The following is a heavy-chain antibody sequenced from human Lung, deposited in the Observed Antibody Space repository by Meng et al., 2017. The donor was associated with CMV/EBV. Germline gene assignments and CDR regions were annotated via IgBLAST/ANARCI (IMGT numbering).Heavy chain of an antibody. CDR2: TYCRSKWYH. CDR1: GDIVSSKSAA. J-gene: IGHJ4*02. CDR3: ARGINGGCGD. Sequence: QVQVQQAGPGLGKPPPPLSLTRAISGDIVSSKSAAWHWIRQAPSKGLEWLGRTYCRSKWYHEYAVSVKSRITTSPDTPKNQFPLQLNSMTPEDTAVYYCARGINGGCGDWGQGTLVTVSS. D-gene: IGHD4-23*01. V-gene: IGHV6-1*01.